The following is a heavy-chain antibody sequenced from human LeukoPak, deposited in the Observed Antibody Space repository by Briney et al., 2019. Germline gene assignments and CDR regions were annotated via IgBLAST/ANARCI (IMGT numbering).Heavy chain of an antibody. J-gene: IGHJ4*02. CDR1: GFTFSSYW. CDR2: IKQDGSEK. CDR3: ARDSTGDWYFDY. V-gene: IGHV3-7*01. D-gene: IGHD7-27*01. Sequence: GSLKLSCAASGFTFSSYWMSWVRQAPGKGLEWVANIKQDGSEKYYVDSVKGRFTISRDNAKNSLYLQMNSLRAEDTAVYYRARDSTGDWYFDYWGQGTLVTVSS.